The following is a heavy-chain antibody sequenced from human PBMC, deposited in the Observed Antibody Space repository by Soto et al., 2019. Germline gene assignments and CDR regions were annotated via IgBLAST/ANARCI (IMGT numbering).Heavy chain of an antibody. CDR2: IIPIFGTA. D-gene: IGHD3-22*01. CDR1: GGTFSSYA. J-gene: IGHJ4*02. Sequence: SVKVSCKASGGTFSSYAISWVRQAPGQGLEWMGGIIPIFGTANYAQKFQGRVTITADKSTSTAYMELSSLRSEDTAVYYCAREDYYDSSGCYGYFDYWGQGTLVTVSS. V-gene: IGHV1-69*06. CDR3: AREDYYDSSGCYGYFDY.